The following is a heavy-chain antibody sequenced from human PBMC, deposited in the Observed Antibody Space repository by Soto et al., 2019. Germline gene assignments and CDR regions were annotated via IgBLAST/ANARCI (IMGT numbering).Heavy chain of an antibody. CDR3: GSERPVPIAFDS. J-gene: IGHJ4*02. D-gene: IGHD6-13*01. CDR1: GHSVSSNSAA. V-gene: IGHV6-1*01. CDR2: TYYRSKWYN. Sequence: SQTLSLTCDISGHSVSSNSAAWHWIRQSPSRGLEWLGRTYYRSKWYNDDAVSVKSRIIINPDTSKNQVYLPLNSVTREDTAGDLLGSERPVPIAFDSWGQGTLVTVSS.